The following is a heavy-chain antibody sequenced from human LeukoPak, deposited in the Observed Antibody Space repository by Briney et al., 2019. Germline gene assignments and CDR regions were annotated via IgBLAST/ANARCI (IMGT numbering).Heavy chain of an antibody. CDR1: GFTFSSYA. V-gene: IGHV3-23*01. CDR2: ISGRGGST. CDR3: AKATYCSSTSCYGYRWFDP. D-gene: IGHD2-2*01. Sequence: PGGSLRLSCAASGFTFSSYAMSWVRQAPGKGLEWVSAISGRGGSTYYADSVKGRFTISRDNSKNTLYLQMNSLRAEDTAVYYCAKATYCSSTSCYGYRWFDPWGQGTLVTVSS. J-gene: IGHJ5*02.